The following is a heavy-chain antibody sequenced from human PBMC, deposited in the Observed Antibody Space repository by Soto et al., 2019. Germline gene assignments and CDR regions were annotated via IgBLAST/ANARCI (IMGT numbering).Heavy chain of an antibody. V-gene: IGHV4-38-2*01. CDR1: WDSISSGYH. D-gene: IGHD3-22*01. J-gene: IGHJ4*02. CDR2: IFSSGNT. CDR3: ARTDSVGYYPD. Sequence: SETISFRCAVSWDSISSGYHWSWIRQTPGEWLEWLASIFSSGNTYYNRSLTSRVTISVDTSNNQFSLNLSSVTDADSAVYCSARTDSVGYYPDCGQGTLVTVSS.